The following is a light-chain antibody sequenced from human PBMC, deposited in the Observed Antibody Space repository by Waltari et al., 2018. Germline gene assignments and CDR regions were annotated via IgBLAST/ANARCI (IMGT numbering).Light chain of an antibody. J-gene: IGKJ3*01. CDR1: QSPLYKSNQKDY. V-gene: IGKV4-1*01. Sequence: DIVMTQSPDSLAVSLGERATIHCKSNQSPLYKSNQKDYLAWYQKKPGQPPNLLIYWASTRESGVPDRVSGSGSGTDFTLTINNLQPEDVATYYCQQYYSDPFTFGPGTMVDIK. CDR2: WAS. CDR3: QQYYSDPFT.